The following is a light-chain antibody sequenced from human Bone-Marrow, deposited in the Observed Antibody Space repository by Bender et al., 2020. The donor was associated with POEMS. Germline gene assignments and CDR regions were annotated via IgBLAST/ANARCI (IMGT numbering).Light chain of an antibody. Sequence: QSALTQPASVSGSPGQSITISCTGTSSDVGSYNLVSWYQQHPGKAPKLMIYEVSERPSGVSSRFSGSRSGNTASLTISGLQAEDDADYYCCSYAGSGTYVFGTGTKVTVL. CDR2: EVS. CDR1: SSDVGSYNL. J-gene: IGLJ1*01. CDR3: CSYAGSGTYV. V-gene: IGLV2-23*02.